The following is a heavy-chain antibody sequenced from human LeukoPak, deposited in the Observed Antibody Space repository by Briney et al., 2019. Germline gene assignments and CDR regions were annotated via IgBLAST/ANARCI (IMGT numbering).Heavy chain of an antibody. D-gene: IGHD3-3*01. J-gene: IGHJ4*02. CDR2: ISYDGSNK. V-gene: IGHV3-30*18. CDR1: GFTFSSYG. Sequence: GGSLRLSCAACGFTFSSYGMHWVRQAPGKGLEWVAVISYDGSNKYYADSVKGRFTISRDNSKNTLYLQMNSLRAEDTAVYYCAKVVHYDFWSGNDYWGQGTLVTVFS. CDR3: AKVVHYDFWSGNDY.